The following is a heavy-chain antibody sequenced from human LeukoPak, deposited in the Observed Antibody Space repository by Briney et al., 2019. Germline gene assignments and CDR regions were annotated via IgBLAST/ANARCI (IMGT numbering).Heavy chain of an antibody. Sequence: PSETLSLTCTVSGVSFNAYYWSWIRQSPGKGLEWIGEVSPGGYINYSPSLRRRFTISGDTSEKHLSLRLSSGTGANTAMYYCARIRCGHTGDICYNHWAQGTLVTVSP. J-gene: IGHJ5*02. CDR3: ARIRCGHTGDICYNH. CDR2: VSPGGYI. CDR1: GVSFNAYY. D-gene: IGHD2-8*02. V-gene: IGHV4-34*01.